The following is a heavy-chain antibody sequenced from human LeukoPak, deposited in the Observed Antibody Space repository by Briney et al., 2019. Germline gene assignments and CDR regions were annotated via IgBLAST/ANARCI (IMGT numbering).Heavy chain of an antibody. V-gene: IGHV3-20*04. CDR1: GFTFDDYG. CDR2: INWNGGST. CDR3: ARGDSSGWYNHFDY. Sequence: SGGSLRLSCAASGFTFDDYGMSWVRQAPGKGLEWVSGINWNGGSTGYADSVKGRFTISRDNAKNSLYLQMNSLRAEDTALYYCARGDSSGWYNHFDYWGQGTLVTVSS. D-gene: IGHD6-19*01. J-gene: IGHJ4*02.